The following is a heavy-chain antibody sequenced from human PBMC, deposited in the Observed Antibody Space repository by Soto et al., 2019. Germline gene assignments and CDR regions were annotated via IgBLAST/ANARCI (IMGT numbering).Heavy chain of an antibody. CDR3: ARGRYGDY. D-gene: IGHD1-1*01. V-gene: IGHV1-18*01. Sequence: QVHLVQSGAEVKKPGASVKVSCKAFGYTFTSYGITWVRQAPGQGLEWMGWISAHNGNTDYAQKLQGRVIVTRDTSTSTAYMELRSLISDDTAVYYRARGRYGDYWGQGALVTVSS. CDR1: GYTFTSYG. J-gene: IGHJ4*02. CDR2: ISAHNGNT.